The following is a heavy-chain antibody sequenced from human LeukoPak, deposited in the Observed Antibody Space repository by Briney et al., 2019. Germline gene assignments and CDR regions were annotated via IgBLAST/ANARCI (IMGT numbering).Heavy chain of an antibody. V-gene: IGHV3-48*01. J-gene: IGHJ4*02. CDR3: ARGGVFYYLNFDY. CDR1: GFTFSSYS. CDR2: ISSSSSTI. Sequence: GGSLRLSCAASGFTFSSYSMNWVRQAPGKGLEWVSYISSSSSTIYYADSVKGRFTISRDNAKNSLYLQMNSLRAEDTAVYYCARGGVFYYLNFDYWGQGTPVTVSS. D-gene: IGHD3-10*01.